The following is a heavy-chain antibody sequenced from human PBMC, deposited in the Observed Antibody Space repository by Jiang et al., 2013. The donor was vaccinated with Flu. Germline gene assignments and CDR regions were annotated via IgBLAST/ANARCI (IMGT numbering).Heavy chain of an antibody. D-gene: IGHD6-13*01. V-gene: IGHV1-18*01. CDR3: ARVRKYSSSWDYYYYYYMDV. Sequence: GAEVKKPGASVKVSCKASGYTFTSYGISWVRQAPGQGLEWMGWISAYNGNTNYAQKLQGRVTMTTDTSTSTAYMELRSLRSDDTAVYYCARVRKYSSSWDYYYYYYMDVWGKGTTVTVSS. CDR1: GYTFTSYG. J-gene: IGHJ6*03. CDR2: ISAYNGNT.